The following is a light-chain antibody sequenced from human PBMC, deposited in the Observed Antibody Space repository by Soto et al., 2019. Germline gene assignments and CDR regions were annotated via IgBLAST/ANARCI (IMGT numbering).Light chain of an antibody. CDR1: SSDVGGYNY. Sequence: ALTQPASVKGLPGQSITISCTGTSSDVGGYNYVSWYQHHPGKAPKLMIYDVSNRPSGVSNRFSGSKSGNTASLTISGLQPEDEADYYCSSYTTSNTRQIVFGTGTKVTVL. CDR3: SSYTTSNTRQIV. CDR2: DVS. V-gene: IGLV2-14*03. J-gene: IGLJ1*01.